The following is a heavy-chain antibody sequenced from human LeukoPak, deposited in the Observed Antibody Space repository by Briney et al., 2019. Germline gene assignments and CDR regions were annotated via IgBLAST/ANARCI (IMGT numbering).Heavy chain of an antibody. CDR3: ARDRRSGSYYNYYYYMDV. D-gene: IGHD1-26*01. Sequence: PSETLSLTCTVSGGSISSGSYYWSWIRQPAGKGLEWIGRIYTSGSTNYNPSLKSRVTMSVDTSKNQFSLKLSSVTAADTAVYYCARDRRSGSYYNYYYYMDVWGKGTTVTVSS. J-gene: IGHJ6*03. CDR2: IYTSGST. V-gene: IGHV4-61*02. CDR1: GGSISSGSYY.